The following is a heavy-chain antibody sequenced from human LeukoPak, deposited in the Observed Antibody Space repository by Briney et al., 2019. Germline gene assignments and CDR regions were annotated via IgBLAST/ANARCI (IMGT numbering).Heavy chain of an antibody. D-gene: IGHD3-10*01. CDR2: INHSGST. Sequence: PSETLSLTCAVYGGSFSGYYWSWIRQPPGKGLEWIGEINHSGSTNYNPSLKSRVTISVDTSKNQFSLKLSSVTAADTAVYYCARVLGSGSHYNGVYYYYYMDVWGKGTTVTVSS. V-gene: IGHV4-34*01. J-gene: IGHJ6*03. CDR3: ARVLGSGSHYNGVYYYYYMDV. CDR1: GGSFSGYY.